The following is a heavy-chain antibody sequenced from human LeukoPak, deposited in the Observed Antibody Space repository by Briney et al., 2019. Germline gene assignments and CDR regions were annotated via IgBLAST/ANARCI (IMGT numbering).Heavy chain of an antibody. CDR3: ATSPGIAVAGPSLFDY. CDR1: GFTFTTSW. CDR2: IKQDGSAR. D-gene: IGHD6-19*01. V-gene: IGHV3-7*01. J-gene: IGHJ4*02. Sequence: GGSLRLSCAASGFTFTTSWMHWVRQAPGKGLEWLANIKQDGSARNYVDSVKGRFTISRDNAKNSLYLQMNSLRAEDTAVYYCATSPGIAVAGPSLFDYWGQGTLVTVSS.